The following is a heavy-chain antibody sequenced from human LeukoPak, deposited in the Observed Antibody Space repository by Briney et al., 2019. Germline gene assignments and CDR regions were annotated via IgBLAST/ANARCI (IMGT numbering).Heavy chain of an antibody. V-gene: IGHV1-18*01. J-gene: IGHJ4*02. D-gene: IGHD6-6*01. CDR2: ISAYNGNT. Sequence: ASVKVSCKASGYTFTSYGISWVRQAPGQGLEWMGWISAYNGNTNYAQKFQGRVTMTRDTSISTAYMELSRLRSDDTAVYYCARVRRAGTSSSSALGYWGQGTLVTVSS. CDR1: GYTFTSYG. CDR3: ARVRRAGTSSSSALGY.